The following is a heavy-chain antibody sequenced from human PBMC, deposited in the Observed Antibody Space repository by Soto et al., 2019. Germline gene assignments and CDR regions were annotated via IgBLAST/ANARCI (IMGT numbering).Heavy chain of an antibody. CDR2: INTGNGNT. J-gene: IGHJ6*02. CDR3: ARGERLYYAYYGMDV. Sequence: QVQLVQSGAEVKKPGASVKVSCKASGYNITMYAMIWVRQAPGQRPEWMGWINTGNGNTKYSPKLQGRVTITRDTSASTAYMELSSLKSEDTAVYYCARGERLYYAYYGMDVWGQGSTVTVSS. CDR1: GYNITMYA. D-gene: IGHD3-16*01. V-gene: IGHV1-3*04.